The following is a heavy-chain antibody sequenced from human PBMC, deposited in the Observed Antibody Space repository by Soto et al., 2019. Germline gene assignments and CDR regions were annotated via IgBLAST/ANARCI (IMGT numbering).Heavy chain of an antibody. CDR3: SRQDAYYYYMDA. CDR1: GGSISSYY. Sequence: QVQLQESGPGLVKPSETLSLTCTVSGGSISSYYWSWIRQPPGKGLEWIGYIFYTGSTNYNPSLKSRCLISVDTSKNQFSLKLRSVTAADTAVYYCSRQDAYYYYMDAWGKGTTVPVSS. V-gene: IGHV4-59*08. J-gene: IGHJ6*03. CDR2: IFYTGST.